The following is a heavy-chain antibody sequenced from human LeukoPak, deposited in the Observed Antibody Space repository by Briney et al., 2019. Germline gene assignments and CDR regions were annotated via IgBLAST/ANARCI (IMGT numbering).Heavy chain of an antibody. Sequence: GESLQISCKGSGYRFTSYWIGWVRQLPGKGLEWVGIIYPGDSDTRYSPSFQGQVTISVDKSISTAYLQWSSLKASDTAMYYCARSPDHDILTGYYSNFFDSWGQGTLVTVSS. CDR3: ARSPDHDILTGYYSNFFDS. D-gene: IGHD3-9*01. V-gene: IGHV5-51*01. CDR2: IYPGDSDT. J-gene: IGHJ5*01. CDR1: GYRFTSYW.